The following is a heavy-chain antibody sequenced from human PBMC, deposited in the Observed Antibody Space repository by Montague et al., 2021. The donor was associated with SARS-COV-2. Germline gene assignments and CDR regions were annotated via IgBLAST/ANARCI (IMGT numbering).Heavy chain of an antibody. Sequence: SETLSLTCSVSGYSISSGYFWGWIRQPPGEGLEWMGAINHGGFTHYNSSLNSRLTMSLDTSKNQFSLRLSSVTAADTAIYYCARAYCVGDCNYLYIWFDSWGQGARVPVPS. CDR1: GYSISSGYF. CDR2: INHGGFT. D-gene: IGHD2-21*01. V-gene: IGHV4-38-2*02. J-gene: IGHJ5*01. CDR3: ARAYCVGDCNYLYIWFDS.